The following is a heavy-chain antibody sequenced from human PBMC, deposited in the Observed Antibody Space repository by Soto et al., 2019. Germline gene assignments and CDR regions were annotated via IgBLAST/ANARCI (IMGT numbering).Heavy chain of an antibody. Sequence: QVQLVESGGGVVQPGRSLRLSCAASGFTFSSYGMHWVRQAPGKGLEWVAVIWYDGSNKYYADSVKGRFTISRDNSKNTMYLQMNSLRAEDTAVYYCARDWGYYGSGKFGYWGQGTLVTVSS. CDR3: ARDWGYYGSGKFGY. CDR2: IWYDGSNK. CDR1: GFTFSSYG. D-gene: IGHD3-10*01. V-gene: IGHV3-33*01. J-gene: IGHJ4*02.